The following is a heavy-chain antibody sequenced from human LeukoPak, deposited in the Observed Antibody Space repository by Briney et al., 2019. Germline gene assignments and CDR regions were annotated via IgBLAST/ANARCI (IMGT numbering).Heavy chain of an antibody. J-gene: IGHJ3*02. CDR1: GYTFTSYY. V-gene: IGHV1-69*06. CDR2: IIPIFGTA. CDR3: ARAGGQRAFDI. Sequence: ASVKVSCKASGYTFTSYYMHWVRQAPGQGLEWMGGIIPIFGTANYAQKFQGRVTITADKSTSTAYMELSSLRSEDTAVYYCARAGGQRAFDIWGRGTMVTVSS. D-gene: IGHD2-8*02.